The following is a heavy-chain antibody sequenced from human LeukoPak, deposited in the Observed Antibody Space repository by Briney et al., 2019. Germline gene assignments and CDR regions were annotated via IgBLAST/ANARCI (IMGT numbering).Heavy chain of an antibody. CDR1: GGSFRGYY. D-gene: IGHD3-9*01. Sequence: KPSETLSLTCAVYGGSFRGYYWSWIRQPPGKGLEWIGYIYYSGSTNYNPSLKSRVTISVDTSKNQFSLKLSSVTAGDTAVYYCASRLRYFDGLAFDIWGQGTMVTVSS. V-gene: IGHV4-59*01. J-gene: IGHJ3*02. CDR2: IYYSGST. CDR3: ASRLRYFDGLAFDI.